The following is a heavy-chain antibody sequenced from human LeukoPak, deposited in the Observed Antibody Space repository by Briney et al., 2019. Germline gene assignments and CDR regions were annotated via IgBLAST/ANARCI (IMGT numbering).Heavy chain of an antibody. D-gene: IGHD1-14*01. J-gene: IGHJ4*02. CDR3: ARELSGGIDY. Sequence: GGSLRLSCAASGFTFSSYWMNWARQAPGKGLEWVASINHNGNVNYYVDSVKGRFTISRDNAKNSLYLQMNSLRAEDTAVYYCARELSGGIDYWGQGTLVTVSS. CDR1: GFTFSSYW. V-gene: IGHV3-7*01. CDR2: INHNGNVN.